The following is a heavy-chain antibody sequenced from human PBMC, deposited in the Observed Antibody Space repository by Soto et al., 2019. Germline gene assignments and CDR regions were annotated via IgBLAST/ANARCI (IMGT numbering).Heavy chain of an antibody. Sequence: QVHLVQSGAEVKKPGASVKVSCKGSGYDVTTYGITWVRQAPGQGLEWMAWISAHNGNTDYDKKLRGRVTVTRDTSTSTAYMELRSLRSDDTAVYYCARGRYGDYWGQGALVTVSS. D-gene: IGHD1-1*01. CDR3: ARGRYGDY. J-gene: IGHJ4*02. CDR2: ISAHNGNT. V-gene: IGHV1-18*01. CDR1: GYDVTTYG.